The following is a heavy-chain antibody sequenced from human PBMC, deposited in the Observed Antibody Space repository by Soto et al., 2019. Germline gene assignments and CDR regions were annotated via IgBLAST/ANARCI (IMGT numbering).Heavy chain of an antibody. J-gene: IGHJ6*02. V-gene: IGHV3-33*01. CDR2: IWYDGSNK. D-gene: IGHD3-10*01. CDR1: GFTFSSYG. Sequence: QVQLVESGGGVVQPGRSLRLSCAASGFTFSSYGMHWVRQAPGKGLEWVAVIWYDGSNKYYADSVKGRFTISRDNSKNTXXLQMNSLRAEDTAVYYCARDPKYYYGSGSYEGMDVWGQGTTVTVSS. CDR3: ARDPKYYYGSGSYEGMDV.